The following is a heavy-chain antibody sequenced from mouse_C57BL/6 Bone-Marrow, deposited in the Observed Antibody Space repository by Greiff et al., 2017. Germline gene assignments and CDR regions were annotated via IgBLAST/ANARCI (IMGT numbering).Heavy chain of an antibody. D-gene: IGHD3-3*01. J-gene: IGHJ2*01. CDR3: ARKGDWYFDY. V-gene: IGHV1-18*01. CDR2: INPNNGST. CDR1: GYTFTDYN. Sequence: EVKLQESGPELVKPGASVKIPCKASGYTFTDYNMDWVKQSHGKSLEWIGDINPNNGSTIYNQKFKGKATLTVDKSSSTAYMELRSLTSEDTAVYYCARKGDWYFDYWGQGTTLTVSS.